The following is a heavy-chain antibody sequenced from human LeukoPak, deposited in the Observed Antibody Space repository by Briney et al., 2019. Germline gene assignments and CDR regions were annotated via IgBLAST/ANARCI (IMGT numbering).Heavy chain of an antibody. J-gene: IGHJ4*02. CDR2: INTNTGNP. CDR3: ARPPYCSSSTSCYVVDY. Sequence: ASVKVSCKASGYTFTSYAMNWVRQAPGQGLEWMGWINTNTGNPTYAQGFTGRFVFSLDTSVSTAYLQISSLKAEDTAVYYCARPPYCSSSTSCYVVDYWGQGTLVTVSS. D-gene: IGHD2-2*01. V-gene: IGHV7-4-1*02. CDR1: GYTFTSYA.